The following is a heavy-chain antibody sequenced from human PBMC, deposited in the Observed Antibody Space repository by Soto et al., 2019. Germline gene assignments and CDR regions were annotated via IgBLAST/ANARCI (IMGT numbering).Heavy chain of an antibody. CDR1: GFTFSSYA. Sequence: SLRLSCAASGFTFSSYAMSWVRQAPGKGLEWVSAISGSGGSTYYADSVKGRFTISRDNSKNTLYLQMNSLRAEDTAVYYCAKDPRNRDIVVVVAATPHYFDYWGQGTLVTVSS. V-gene: IGHV3-23*01. CDR3: AKDPRNRDIVVVVAATPHYFDY. J-gene: IGHJ4*02. CDR2: ISGSGGST. D-gene: IGHD2-15*01.